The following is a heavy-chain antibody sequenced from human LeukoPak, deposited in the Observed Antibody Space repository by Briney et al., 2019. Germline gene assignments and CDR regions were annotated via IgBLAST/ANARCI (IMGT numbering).Heavy chain of an antibody. CDR2: INPSGGST. CDR1: GYTFTSYY. V-gene: IGHV1-46*01. J-gene: IGHJ3*02. CDR3: ARGPHPRRGYYPEDDAFDI. Sequence: PLASVKVSCKASGYTFTSYYMHWVRQAPGQGLEWMGIINPSGGSTSYAQKFQGRVTMTRDTSTSTVYMELSSLRSEDTAVYYCARGPHPRRGYYPEDDAFDIWGQGTMVTVSS. D-gene: IGHD3-22*01.